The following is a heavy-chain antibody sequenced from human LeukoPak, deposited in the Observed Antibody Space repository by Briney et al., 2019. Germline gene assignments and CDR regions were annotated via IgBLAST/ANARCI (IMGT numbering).Heavy chain of an antibody. J-gene: IGHJ4*02. CDR1: GFTVSSNY. V-gene: IGHV3-53*01. D-gene: IGHD3-10*01. CDR3: ARSKGAGYYYGSGSPPRFDY. Sequence: PGGSLRLSCAASGFTVSSNYMSWVRQAPGKGLEWVSVIYSGGSTYYADSVKGRFTISRDNSKNTLYPQMNSLRAEDTAVYYCARSKGAGYYYGSGSPPRFDYWGQGTLVTVSS. CDR2: IYSGGST.